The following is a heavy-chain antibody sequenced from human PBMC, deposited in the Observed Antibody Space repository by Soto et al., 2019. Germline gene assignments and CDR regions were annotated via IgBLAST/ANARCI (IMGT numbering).Heavy chain of an antibody. CDR1: GHTLTELS. Sequence: GASVKVSCKVSGHTLTELSIHWVRQAPGEELEWMGASDPGNGETIYAQRFQGRVTMAAESSADTHYMQLSRLRPEDTAVSYCAIEVRRSNQFGHCGQGPMGAVSS. J-gene: IGHJ1*01. CDR3: AIEVRRSNQFGH. D-gene: IGHD3-10*01. V-gene: IGHV1-24*01. CDR2: SDPGNGET.